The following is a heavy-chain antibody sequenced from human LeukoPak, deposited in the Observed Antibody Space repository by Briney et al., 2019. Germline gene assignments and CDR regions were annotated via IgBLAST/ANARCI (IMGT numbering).Heavy chain of an antibody. D-gene: IGHD5-24*01. CDR3: ARELSPVETYYFDY. V-gene: IGHV3-53*01. CDR1: GFSVSGNY. CDR2: IYSGGAT. Sequence: GGSLRLSCAASGFSVSGNYMSWVRQAPGKGLEWVSAIYSGGATYYTDSVKGRFTISRDNSKNTLYLQMNSLRVEDTAVYYCARELSPVETYYFDYWGQGTLVTVSS. J-gene: IGHJ4*02.